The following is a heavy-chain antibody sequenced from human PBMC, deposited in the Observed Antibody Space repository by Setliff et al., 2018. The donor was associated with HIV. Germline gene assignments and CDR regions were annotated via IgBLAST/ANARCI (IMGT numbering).Heavy chain of an antibody. J-gene: IGHJ5*02. Sequence: LSLTCTVSGGSISSSSYYWGWIRQPPGKGLEWIGSIYYSGSTSYSPSLKSRVTISVDTSKNQFSLKLSSVTAADTAVYYCARQYDFWSGYNGFDPWGQGTLVTVSS. V-gene: IGHV4-39*01. CDR2: IYYSGST. CDR1: GGSISSSSYY. CDR3: ARQYDFWSGYNGFDP. D-gene: IGHD3-3*01.